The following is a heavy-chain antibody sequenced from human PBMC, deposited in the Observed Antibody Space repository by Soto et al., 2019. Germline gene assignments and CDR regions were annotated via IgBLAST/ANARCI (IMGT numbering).Heavy chain of an antibody. J-gene: IGHJ4*02. CDR2: IKSKTDGGTT. V-gene: IGHV3-15*07. CDR1: GFGFRYAW. CDR3: ITVPFNFVGPDY. Sequence: EVQLVESGGDLVKPGGSLRLSCAASGFGFRYAWLNWVRQAPGKGLEWVGRIKSKTDGGTTDYAAPVKGRFTISRDDSKNTLYLKMNSLKTEDTAVYSCITVPFNFVGPDYWGQGTLVTVSS. D-gene: IGHD1-26*01.